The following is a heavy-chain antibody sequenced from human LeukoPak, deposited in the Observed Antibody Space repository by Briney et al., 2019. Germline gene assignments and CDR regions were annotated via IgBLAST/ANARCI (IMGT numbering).Heavy chain of an antibody. CDR2: IRSRAYGGTT. Sequence: GGSLRLSCTASGFTFGDYAMSWVRQAPGKGLEWVGFIRSRAYGGTTEYAASVKGRFTISRDDSKSIAYLQMNSLKTEDTAVYYCTRVRIAARRYYYYGMDVWGQGTTVTVSS. D-gene: IGHD6-6*01. V-gene: IGHV3-49*04. CDR1: GFTFGDYA. J-gene: IGHJ6*02. CDR3: TRVRIAARRYYYYGMDV.